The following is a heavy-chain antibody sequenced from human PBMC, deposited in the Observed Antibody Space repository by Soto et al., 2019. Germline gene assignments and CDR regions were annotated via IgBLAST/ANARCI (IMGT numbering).Heavy chain of an antibody. J-gene: IGHJ4*02. CDR2: IWYDGSNK. CDR3: AREAAYCGGDCYLLDY. V-gene: IGHV3-33*01. CDR1: GFTSSSYG. Sequence: QVQLVESGGGVVQPGRSLRLSCAASGFTSSSYGMHWVRQAPGKGLEWVAVIWYDGSNKYYADSVKGRFTISRDNSKNTLYLQMNSLRAEDTAVYYCAREAAYCGGDCYLLDYWGQGTLVTVSS. D-gene: IGHD2-21*01.